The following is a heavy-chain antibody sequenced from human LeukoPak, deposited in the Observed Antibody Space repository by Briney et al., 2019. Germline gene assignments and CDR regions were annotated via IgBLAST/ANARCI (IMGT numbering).Heavy chain of an antibody. CDR1: GSSISSYY. D-gene: IGHD6-19*01. V-gene: IGHV4-59*08. CDR2: NYYSGST. J-gene: IGHJ3*02. CDR3: ARRSSGWSRYAGLLDAFDI. Sequence: ASETLSLTFTVSGSSISSYYRSWIRQPPGKGLEWIGHNYYSGSTNYNPSLKSRVTISVDTSKNQFSLKLSSVTAADTAVYYCARRSSGWSRYAGLLDAFDIWGQGTMVTVSS.